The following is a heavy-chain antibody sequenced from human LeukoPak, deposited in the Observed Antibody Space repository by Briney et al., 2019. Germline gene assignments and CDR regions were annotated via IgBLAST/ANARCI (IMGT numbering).Heavy chain of an antibody. V-gene: IGHV5-51*01. CDR3: ARSAAARRGLYFDY. Sequence: GESLKISCHGSGFSFTTYWIGWVRQMPGRGLEWIWIIYPGDSDTRYSPSFQGQVTISADNSITTAYLQWSSLKASDTAMYYCARSAAARRGLYFDYWGQGTLVTISS. CDR2: IYPGDSDT. J-gene: IGHJ4*02. CDR1: GFSFTTYW. D-gene: IGHD6-6*01.